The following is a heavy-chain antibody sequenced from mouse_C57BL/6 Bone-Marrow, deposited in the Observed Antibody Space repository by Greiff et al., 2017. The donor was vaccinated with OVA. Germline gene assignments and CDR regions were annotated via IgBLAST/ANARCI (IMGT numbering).Heavy chain of an antibody. CDR2: IWTGGGA. D-gene: IGHD2-3*01. CDR1: GFSLTSYA. Sequence: VQLQQSGPGLVAPSQCLSITCTVSGFSLTSYAISWVRQPPGKGLAWLGVIWTGGGANSNSALKSRLSICKDNSKSQDVLTMNSLQTDETARDDCARDGWRLDAMDYWGQGTSVTVSS. J-gene: IGHJ4*01. CDR3: ARDGWRLDAMDY. V-gene: IGHV2-9-1*01.